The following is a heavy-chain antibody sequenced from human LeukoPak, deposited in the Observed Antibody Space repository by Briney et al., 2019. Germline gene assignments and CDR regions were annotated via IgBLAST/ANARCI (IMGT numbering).Heavy chain of an antibody. Sequence: QSGRTLRLSCAASGFTFSSYAMHWVRQAPGKGLEWVAVISYDGSNKYYADSVKGRFTISRDNSKNTLYLQMNSLRAEDTAVYYCASSSWYELAFDIWGQGTMVTVSS. D-gene: IGHD6-13*01. CDR2: ISYDGSNK. CDR3: ASSSWYELAFDI. V-gene: IGHV3-30-3*01. J-gene: IGHJ3*02. CDR1: GFTFSSYA.